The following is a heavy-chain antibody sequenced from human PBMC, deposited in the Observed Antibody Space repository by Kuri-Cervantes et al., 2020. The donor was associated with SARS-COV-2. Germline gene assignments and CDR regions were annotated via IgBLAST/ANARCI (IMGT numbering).Heavy chain of an antibody. Sequence: SLKISCAASGFTFNDYAMHWVRQAPGKGLEWVSGISWNSGSIGYADSVKGRFTISGDNAKNSMFLQMNSLRAEDTAVYYCARVACSSSNCAIYYYYMDVWGKGTTVTVSS. CDR2: ISWNSGSI. CDR3: ARVACSSSNCAIYYYYMDV. CDR1: GFTFNDYA. V-gene: IGHV3-9*01. J-gene: IGHJ6*03. D-gene: IGHD2-2*01.